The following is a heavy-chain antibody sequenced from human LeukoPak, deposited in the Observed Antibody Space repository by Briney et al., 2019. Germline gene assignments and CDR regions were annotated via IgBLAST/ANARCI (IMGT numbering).Heavy chain of an antibody. D-gene: IGHD5-18*01. J-gene: IGHJ4*02. Sequence: PSETLSLTCTVSGGSISSYYWSWIRQPPGKGLEWIGYIYYSGSTNYNPSLKSRVTISLDTSQNQFSLKLNSVTAADTAVYYCAKALDTAMVTRSFASDYWGQGTLVTVSS. CDR2: IYYSGST. CDR3: AKALDTAMVTRSFASDY. V-gene: IGHV4-59*08. CDR1: GGSISSYY.